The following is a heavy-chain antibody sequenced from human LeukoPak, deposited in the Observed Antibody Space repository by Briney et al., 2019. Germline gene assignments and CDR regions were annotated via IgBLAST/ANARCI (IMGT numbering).Heavy chain of an antibody. J-gene: IGHJ5*02. CDR2: IYYSGST. CDR3: ARQGNQARNWFDP. V-gene: IGHV4-39*07. CDR1: GGSISSSSYY. Sequence: SETLSLTCTVSGGSISSSSYYWGWIRQPPGKGLEWIGSIYYSGSTYYNPSLKSRVTISVDTSKNQFSLKLSSVTAADTAVYYCARQGNQARNWFDPWGQGTLVTVSS.